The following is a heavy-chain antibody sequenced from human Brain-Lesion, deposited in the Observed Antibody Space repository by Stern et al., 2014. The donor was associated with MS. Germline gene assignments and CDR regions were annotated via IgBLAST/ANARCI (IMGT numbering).Heavy chain of an antibody. CDR3: ARDRYSSGWYRTTXXXXX. D-gene: IGHD6-19*01. CDR2: IKQDGSEK. Sequence: EVQLVESGGGLVQPGGSLRLSCAASGFTFSSYWMSWVRQAPGKGLEWVANIKQDGSEKNYVDSVKGRFTISRDNAKNSLYLQMNSLRAEDTAVYYCARDRYSSGWYRTTXXXXXWGQGTLVTVSS. CDR1: GFTFSSYW. J-gene: IGHJ4*02. V-gene: IGHV3-7*01.